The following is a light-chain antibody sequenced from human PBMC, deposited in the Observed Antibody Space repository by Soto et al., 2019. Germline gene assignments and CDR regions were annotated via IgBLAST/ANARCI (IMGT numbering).Light chain of an antibody. CDR1: QSVSYSSDKRNC. V-gene: IGKV4-1*01. Sequence: DIVMTQSPDSLAVSLGERATINCKSSQSVSYSSDKRNCLAWYQQKPGLPPKLLIYWASTRESGVPDRFSDTVSGTDFTLTISSLQAEDVAVYYCQQYYSSPLTFGGGTKVEIK. CDR2: WAS. CDR3: QQYYSSPLT. J-gene: IGKJ4*01.